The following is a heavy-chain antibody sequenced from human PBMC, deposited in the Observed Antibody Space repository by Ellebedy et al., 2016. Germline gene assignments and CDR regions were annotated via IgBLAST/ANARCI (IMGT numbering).Heavy chain of an antibody. D-gene: IGHD6-6*01. CDR1: GFTFDDYA. CDR3: AKDASSSSSYYYMDV. V-gene: IGHV3-9*01. J-gene: IGHJ6*03. CDR2: ISWNSGSI. Sequence: GGSLRLSXAASGFTFDDYAMHWVRQAPGKGLEWVSGISWNSGSIGYADSVKGRFTISRDNAKNSLYLQMNSLRAEDTALYYCAKDASSSSSYYYMDVWGKGTTVTVSS.